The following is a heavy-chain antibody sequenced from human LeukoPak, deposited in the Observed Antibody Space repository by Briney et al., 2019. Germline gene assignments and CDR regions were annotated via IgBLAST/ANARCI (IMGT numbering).Heavy chain of an antibody. V-gene: IGHV1-58*02. Sequence: SVKVSCKASGFTFSSSVMHWVRQARGQGLEWIGWIVVGSGNTNYAQKFLERVTMTRDMSTRTAYMGLSSLSFEDTAVYYCAAELSEGKTYFDSWGQGTLVSVSS. CDR1: GFTFSSSV. CDR2: IVVGSGNT. CDR3: AAELSEGKTYFDS. J-gene: IGHJ4*02.